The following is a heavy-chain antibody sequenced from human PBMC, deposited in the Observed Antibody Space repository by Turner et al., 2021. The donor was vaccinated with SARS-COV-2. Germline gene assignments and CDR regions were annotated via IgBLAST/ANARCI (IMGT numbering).Heavy chain of an antibody. V-gene: IGHV2-5*01. CDR2: IYWNDGK. D-gene: IGHD3-10*01. CDR1: GFSLRTSGVG. J-gene: IGHJ4*02. CDR3: AHSEVSGFAEANFDY. Sequence: QITLKESGPTLVKPTKTLTLTCPFSGFSLRTSGVGVGWIRQPPGKALEWLALIYWNDGKRYSPSLKSRLTITKDTSKNQVVLTMTNMDPVDTATYYCAHSEVSGFAEANFDYWGQGTLVTVSS.